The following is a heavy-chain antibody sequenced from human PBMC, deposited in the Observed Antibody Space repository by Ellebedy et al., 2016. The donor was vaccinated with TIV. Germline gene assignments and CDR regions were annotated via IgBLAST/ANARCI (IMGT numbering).Heavy chain of an antibody. J-gene: IGHJ4*02. CDR3: ARERDNMVHGVDFDH. CDR2: LNFYNGNT. CDR1: GYTFSIFG. Sequence: AASVKVSCKASGYTFSIFGFSWVRQAPGQGLDWMGWLNFYNGNTNYAQMFQGRVTITADESTSTAYMELSRLRSEDTAVYYCARERDNMVHGVDFDHWGQGTLVIVSS. V-gene: IGHV1-18*04. D-gene: IGHD3-10*01.